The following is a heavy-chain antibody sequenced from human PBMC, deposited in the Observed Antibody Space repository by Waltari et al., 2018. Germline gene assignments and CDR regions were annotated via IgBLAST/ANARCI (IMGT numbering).Heavy chain of an antibody. J-gene: IGHJ6*02. Sequence: QVQLVQSGAEVKKPGASVKVSCKVSGYTLTELSMHWVRQAPGTGLGWMGGFDPEDGETIYAQKFQGRVTMTEDTSTDTAYMELSSLRSEDTAVYYCATISRNVLLWFGELSYGMDVWGQGTTVTVSS. D-gene: IGHD3-10*01. V-gene: IGHV1-24*01. CDR2: FDPEDGET. CDR3: ATISRNVLLWFGELSYGMDV. CDR1: GYTLTELS.